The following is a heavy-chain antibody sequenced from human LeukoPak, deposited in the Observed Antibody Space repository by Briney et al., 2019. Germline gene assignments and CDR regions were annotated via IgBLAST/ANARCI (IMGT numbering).Heavy chain of an antibody. CDR2: VSAKKTDI. J-gene: IGHJ6*04. D-gene: IGHD3-10*02. CDR1: GFIFTDYN. CDR3: AELGITMIGGV. V-gene: IGHV3-21*01. Sequence: GGSLRLSCVGSGFIFTDYNMNWVRHSPGKGLEWVSSVSAKKTDIYYTDSVKGRFTISRDNAKNSVYLQMNGLRAEDTAVYYCAELGITMIGGVWGKGTTVTISS.